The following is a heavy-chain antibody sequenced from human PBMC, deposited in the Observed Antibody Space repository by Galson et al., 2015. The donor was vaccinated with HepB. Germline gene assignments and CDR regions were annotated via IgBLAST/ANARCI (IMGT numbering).Heavy chain of an antibody. CDR1: GFTFSSYS. V-gene: IGHV3-21*01. CDR2: ISSSSSYI. D-gene: IGHD6-13*01. Sequence: SLRLSCAASGFTFSSYSMNWVRQAPGKGLEWVSSISSSSSYIYYADSVKGRFTISRDNAKNSLYLQMNSLRAEDTAVYYCARDMGSSWTFDYWGQGTLVTVSS. CDR3: ARDMGSSWTFDY. J-gene: IGHJ4*02.